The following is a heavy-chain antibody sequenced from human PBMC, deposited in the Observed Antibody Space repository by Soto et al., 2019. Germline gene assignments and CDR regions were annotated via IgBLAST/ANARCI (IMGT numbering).Heavy chain of an antibody. J-gene: IGHJ4*02. V-gene: IGHV3-23*01. D-gene: IGHD3-22*01. CDR1: EFTVVGYP. Sequence: PACSHRHSGAASEFTVVGYPMNCVKQAPGKGLEWVSLISCSGGSTYYADSVKGRFTISRDNTKNTLYLQMNSLRAEDTAVYYCAKIPRYYYDSSGYYYGNYWGQGTLVTVSS. CDR3: AKIPRYYYDSSGYYYGNY. CDR2: ISCSGGST.